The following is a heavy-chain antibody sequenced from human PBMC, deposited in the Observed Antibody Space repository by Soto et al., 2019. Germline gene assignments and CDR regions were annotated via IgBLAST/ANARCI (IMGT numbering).Heavy chain of an antibody. V-gene: IGHV3-64*07. J-gene: IGHJ3*02. CDR3: ARVGEYTDYVHDALDI. D-gene: IGHD5-12*01. CDR1: GFIFSNYV. Sequence: EVQLVESGGGLVQPGGSLRLSCAASGFIFSNYVMHWGRQAPGKGLEYVSAISSNGDNTYYADSVKGRFTISRDNSKNTLYLQMGGLRAEDMAVYYCARVGEYTDYVHDALDIWGQGTMVTVSS. CDR2: ISSNGDNT.